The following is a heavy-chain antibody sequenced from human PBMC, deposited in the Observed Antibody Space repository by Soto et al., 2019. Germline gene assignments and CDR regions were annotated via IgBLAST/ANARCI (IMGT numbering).Heavy chain of an antibody. CDR2: IIPIFGTA. Sequence: ASVKVSCKASGGTFSSYAISWVRQAPGQGLEWMGGIIPIFGTANYAQKFQGRVTITADKSTSTAYMELSSLRSEDTAVYYCARVRILTGYYPPFDYWGQGTLVTVSS. CDR1: GGTFSSYA. D-gene: IGHD3-9*01. V-gene: IGHV1-69*06. CDR3: ARVRILTGYYPPFDY. J-gene: IGHJ4*02.